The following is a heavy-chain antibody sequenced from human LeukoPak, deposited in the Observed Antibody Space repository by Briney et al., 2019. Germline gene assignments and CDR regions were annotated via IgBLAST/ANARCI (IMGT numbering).Heavy chain of an antibody. CDR2: IMIGGDGK. V-gene: IGHV3-23*01. Sequence: GGSLRLSCAGSGFTFNNYAMSWVRRAPRKGLEWVSTIMIGGDGKYYADSVKGRFTISRDRSESTLYLQMNGLRADDTAVYYCVRAAPRDCSPASCSLFDTWGQGTLVTVSS. CDR1: GFTFNNYA. J-gene: IGHJ4*02. CDR3: VRAAPRDCSPASCSLFDT. D-gene: IGHD2-2*01.